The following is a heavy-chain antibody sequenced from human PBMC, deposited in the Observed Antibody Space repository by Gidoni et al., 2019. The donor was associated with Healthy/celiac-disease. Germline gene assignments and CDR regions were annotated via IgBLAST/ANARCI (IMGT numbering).Heavy chain of an antibody. V-gene: IGHV3-48*03. Sequence: EVQLVESGGGLVQPGGSLSLSCAASGFTLRRYEMNWVRQAPGKGLEWVSYISSSGSTIYYADSVKGRFTISRDNAKNSLYLQMNSLRTEDTAVYYCARDLNYYGSGSSDYYYYGMDVWGQGTTVTVSS. D-gene: IGHD3-10*01. CDR1: GFTLRRYE. CDR3: ARDLNYYGSGSSDYYYYGMDV. J-gene: IGHJ6*02. CDR2: ISSSGSTI.